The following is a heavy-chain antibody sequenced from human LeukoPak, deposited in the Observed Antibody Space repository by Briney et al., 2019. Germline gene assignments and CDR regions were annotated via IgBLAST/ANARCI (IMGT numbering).Heavy chain of an antibody. D-gene: IGHD2/OR15-2a*01. V-gene: IGHV3-21*06. Sequence: GGSLRLSCAASGFTFSTYNMNWVRQAPGKGLEWISSISSGSSYIYYADSVKGRFTISRDNAKNSLYLQMNSLRAEDTAVFYCARFYATRYYCYMDVWGKGTTVTVSS. CDR2: ISSGSSYI. CDR3: ARFYATRYYCYMDV. J-gene: IGHJ6*03. CDR1: GFTFSTYN.